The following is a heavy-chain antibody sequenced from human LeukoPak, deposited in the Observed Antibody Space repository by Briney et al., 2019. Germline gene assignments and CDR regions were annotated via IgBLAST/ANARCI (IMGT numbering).Heavy chain of an antibody. Sequence: PGGSLRLSCAASGFTVSTNYMSWVRQAPGKGLEWVSVIYTGGNTFSADSLKGRFTISRDNSKNTLYLQMNSLRAEDTAVYYCAGNLYGMDVWGQGTTVTVSS. CDR1: GFTVSTNY. CDR3: AGNLYGMDV. J-gene: IGHJ6*02. V-gene: IGHV3-53*01. CDR2: IYTGGNT.